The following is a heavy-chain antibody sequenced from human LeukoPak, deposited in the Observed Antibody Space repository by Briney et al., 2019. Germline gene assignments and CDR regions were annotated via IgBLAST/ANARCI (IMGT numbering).Heavy chain of an antibody. V-gene: IGHV3-9*01. CDR3: AKDVGSGYYQAGFEY. J-gene: IGHJ4*02. Sequence: QPGRSLRLSCGAPGFTLDDFAQHWVPQAPGKGLEWGSGISWNSGSIGYADSVKGRFTISRDNAKNSLYLQMNSLRAEDTALYYCAKDVGSGYYQAGFEYWGQGTLVTVSS. CDR1: GFTLDDFA. D-gene: IGHD3-22*01. CDR2: ISWNSGSI.